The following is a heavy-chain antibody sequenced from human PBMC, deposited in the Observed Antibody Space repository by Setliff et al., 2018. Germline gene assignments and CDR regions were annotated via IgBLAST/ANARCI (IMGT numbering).Heavy chain of an antibody. Sequence: PSETLSLTCSVSGDSISSGIYHWSWIRQPAGKGLEWIGRIYVNGGSTTYSPSLKSRVTISVDTSKNQFSLKLSSVTAADTAVYYCARDEGSSYFYGMDVWGQGTTVTVSS. D-gene: IGHD6-13*01. CDR3: ARDEGSSYFYGMDV. J-gene: IGHJ6*02. V-gene: IGHV4-61*10. CDR1: GDSISSGIYH. CDR2: IYVNGGST.